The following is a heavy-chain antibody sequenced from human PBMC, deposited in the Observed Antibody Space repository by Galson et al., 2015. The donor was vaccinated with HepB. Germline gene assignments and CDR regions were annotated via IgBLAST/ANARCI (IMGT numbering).Heavy chain of an antibody. CDR2: ISSSSGYT. Sequence: SLRLSCAASGFTFSDYYMTWIRQGPGKGLEWVSYISSSSGYTNYADSVKGRFTISRDNAKTSLYLQMNSLRAEDTAVYYCARIFAGYSLSPPGMGMDVWGQGTTVTVSS. V-gene: IGHV3-11*06. CDR3: ARIFAGYSLSPPGMGMDV. CDR1: GFTFSDYY. J-gene: IGHJ6*02. D-gene: IGHD5-18*01.